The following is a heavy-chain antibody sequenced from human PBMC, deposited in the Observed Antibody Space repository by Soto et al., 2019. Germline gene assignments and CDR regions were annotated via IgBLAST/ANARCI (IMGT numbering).Heavy chain of an antibody. Sequence: PSETLSLTCTVSGVSINNYYWTWIRQPPGKRLEWIGAIDYTGSTTYNPSLRSRVTFSVDTSKNQFSLSLTPVTAADTAVYFCAKVVSGGHLHYWGRGXLLTVYS. CDR2: IDYTGST. J-gene: IGHJ4*02. V-gene: IGHV4-59*01. CDR1: GVSINNYY. CDR3: AKVVSGGHLHY.